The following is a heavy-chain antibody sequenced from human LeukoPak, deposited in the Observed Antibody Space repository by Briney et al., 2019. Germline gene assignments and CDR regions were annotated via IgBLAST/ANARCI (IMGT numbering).Heavy chain of an antibody. CDR3: AKYYGSGSYIIFDH. D-gene: IGHD3-10*01. CDR1: GASVSTNTHY. CDR2: ISYSGGT. J-gene: IGHJ4*02. V-gene: IGHV4-39*01. Sequence: PSETLSLTCTVSGASVSTNTHYWGWIRQPPGMGLEWIGSISYSGGTYYNPSLKSRLTMSMDTSKNQFSLKLSSVTAADSAAYYCAKYYGSGSYIIFDHWGQGTLVTVSS.